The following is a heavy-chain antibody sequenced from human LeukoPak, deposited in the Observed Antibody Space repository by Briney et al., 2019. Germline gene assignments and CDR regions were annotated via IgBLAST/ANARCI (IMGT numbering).Heavy chain of an antibody. V-gene: IGHV3-48*04. CDR2: ISSISSTI. CDR3: ARDLYRIVVVPHYFDY. D-gene: IGHD3-22*01. Sequence: GGSLRLSCAASGFTFSSYNMNWVRQAPGKGLEWVSYISSISSTIYYADSVKGRFTISRDNAKNSLYLQMNSLRAEDTAVYYCARDLYRIVVVPHYFDYWGQGTLVTVSS. CDR1: GFTFSSYN. J-gene: IGHJ4*02.